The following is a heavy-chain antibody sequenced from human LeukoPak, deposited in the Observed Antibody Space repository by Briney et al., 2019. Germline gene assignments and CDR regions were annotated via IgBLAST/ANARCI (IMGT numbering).Heavy chain of an antibody. CDR1: GFTFSSYG. D-gene: IGHD6-6*01. J-gene: IGHJ6*03. CDR3: AKERVYSSSEHYYYCMDV. V-gene: IGHV3-33*06. CDR2: IWYDGGNK. Sequence: PGGSLRLSCAASGFTFSSYGMHWVRQAPGKGLEWVAVIWYDGGNKYYADPVKGRFTISRDSSKNTLYLQMNSLRAEDTAVYYCAKERVYSSSEHYYYCMDVWGKGTTVTVSS.